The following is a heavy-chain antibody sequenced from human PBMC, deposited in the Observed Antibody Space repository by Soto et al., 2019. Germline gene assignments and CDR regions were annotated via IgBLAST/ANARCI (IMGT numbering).Heavy chain of an antibody. CDR3: ARFLDGYSYGPDY. D-gene: IGHD5-18*01. CDR2: ISAYKGNT. V-gene: IGHV1-18*01. J-gene: IGHJ4*02. CDR1: GYTFTSYG. Sequence: QVQLVQSGAEVKKPGASVKVSCKASGYTFTSYGISWVRQAPGQGLEWMGWISAYKGNTNYAHKLQDRVTRTTATSTSRAYMELRSLRSDDTAVYYCARFLDGYSYGPDYWGQGTLVTVSS.